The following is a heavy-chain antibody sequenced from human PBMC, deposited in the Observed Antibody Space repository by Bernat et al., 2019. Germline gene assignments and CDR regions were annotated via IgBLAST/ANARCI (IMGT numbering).Heavy chain of an antibody. CDR2: IYYTGST. CDR3: ARQIVGAHDF. CDR1: GNSISSGSHY. Sequence: QLQLQESGPGLVRPSETLSLTCSVSGNSISSGSHYWGWFRQPPGKGLEYIGTIYYTGSTYYNPSLRSRVTISMDTSKNHFSRKLSSVTAADTAVYYCARQIVGAHDFWGQGTLVTVSS. J-gene: IGHJ4*02. D-gene: IGHD1-26*01. V-gene: IGHV4-39*01.